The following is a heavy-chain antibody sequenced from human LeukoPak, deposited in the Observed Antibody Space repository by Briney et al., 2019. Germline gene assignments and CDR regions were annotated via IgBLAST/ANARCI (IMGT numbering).Heavy chain of an antibody. D-gene: IGHD4-17*01. CDR1: GFTFSSFG. CDR2: LSYDGSNR. CDR3: AKDASTVTLHADY. J-gene: IGHJ4*02. Sequence: GGSLRLSCAASGFTFSSFGVHWVRQAPGEGLEWVAVLSYDGSNRYYADSVKGRFTISRDNSKNTLYLQMNSLRAEDTAVYYCAKDASTVTLHADYWGQGTLVTVSS. V-gene: IGHV3-30*18.